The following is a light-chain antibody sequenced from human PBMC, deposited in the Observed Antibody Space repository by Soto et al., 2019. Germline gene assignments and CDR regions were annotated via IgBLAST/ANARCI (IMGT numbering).Light chain of an antibody. CDR1: QSVSTF. J-gene: IGKJ5*01. CDR3: QQRARWPMP. V-gene: IGKV3-11*01. CDR2: DTF. Sequence: EVVLTQSPATLSMSPGERVTLSCRASQSVSTFVAWYQHKPGQAPRPVIYDTFKRAPGVPDRFSSGGSGTDFSLTISSLEPEDFAVYYCQQRARWPMPFGQGTRLELK.